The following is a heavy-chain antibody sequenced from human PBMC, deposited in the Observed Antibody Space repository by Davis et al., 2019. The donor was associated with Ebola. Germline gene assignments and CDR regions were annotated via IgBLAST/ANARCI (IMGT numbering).Heavy chain of an antibody. V-gene: IGHV4-39*01. J-gene: IGHJ4*02. D-gene: IGHD3-22*01. Sequence: MPSETLSLTCTVSGASISRTTNYYWGWIRQSPGKGLEWIGSIYYSGSTYYGPSLRSRVTMSVDSSKNQFSLELSSVTAADTAIYYCARRNYYYENFWGQGVLVTVSS. CDR3: ARRNYYYENF. CDR1: GASISRTTNYY. CDR2: IYYSGST.